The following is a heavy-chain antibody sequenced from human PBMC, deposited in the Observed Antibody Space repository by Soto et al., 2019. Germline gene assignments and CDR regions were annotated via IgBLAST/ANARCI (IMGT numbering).Heavy chain of an antibody. D-gene: IGHD4-17*01. CDR3: AKGVSGDYDFDY. V-gene: IGHV3-23*01. CDR1: GFTFSSYA. Sequence: EVQLLESGGGLVQPGGSLRLSCAASGFTFSSYAMSWVRQAPGKGLEWVSAISGSGGSTYYADSGKGRFTISRDNSKNMLDLQMNSQRAEDTAVYYSAKGVSGDYDFDYWGQGSLVTVSS. CDR2: ISGSGGST. J-gene: IGHJ4*02.